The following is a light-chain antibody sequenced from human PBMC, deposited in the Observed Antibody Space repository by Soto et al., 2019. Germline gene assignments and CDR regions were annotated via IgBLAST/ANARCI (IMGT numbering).Light chain of an antibody. CDR1: SSDVGGYNY. CDR3: GADHGSGSNFVYVV. Sequence: QSALTQPRSVSGSPGQSVTISCTGTSSDVGGYNYVSWYQQHPGKAPKLMIYDVTKRPSGVPDRFSVLGSGLNRYLTIKNIQEEDESDYHCGADHGSGSNFVYVVFGGGTKLTVL. J-gene: IGLJ2*01. V-gene: IGLV2-11*01. CDR2: DVT.